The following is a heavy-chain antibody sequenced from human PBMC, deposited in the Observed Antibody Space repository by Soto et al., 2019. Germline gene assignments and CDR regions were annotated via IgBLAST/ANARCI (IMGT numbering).Heavy chain of an antibody. D-gene: IGHD5-18*01. Sequence: PGGSLRLSCAASGFTFSNAWMSWVRQAPGKGLEWVGRIKSKTDGGTTDYAAPVKGRFTISRDDSKNTLYLQMNSLKTEDTAVYYCTRYLRTRIQLWSDYYFDYWGEGTLVTVSS. J-gene: IGHJ4*02. CDR1: GFTFSNAW. V-gene: IGHV3-15*01. CDR2: IKSKTDGGTT. CDR3: TRYLRTRIQLWSDYYFDY.